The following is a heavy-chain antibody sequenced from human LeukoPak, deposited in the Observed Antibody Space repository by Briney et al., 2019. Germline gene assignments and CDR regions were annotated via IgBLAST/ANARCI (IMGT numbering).Heavy chain of an antibody. Sequence: SETLSLTCTVSGGSISSGGYYWSWIRQHPGKGLEWIGYIYYSGSTYYNPSLKSRVTISVDTSKNQFSLKLSSVTAADTAVYYCARAVGYSSSWFGWFDPWGQGTLVTVSS. V-gene: IGHV4-31*03. CDR3: ARAVGYSSSWFGWFDP. D-gene: IGHD6-13*01. CDR2: IYYSGST. J-gene: IGHJ5*02. CDR1: GGSISSGGYY.